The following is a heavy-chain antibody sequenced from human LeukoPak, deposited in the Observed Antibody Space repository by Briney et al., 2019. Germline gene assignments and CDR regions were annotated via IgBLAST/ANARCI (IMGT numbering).Heavy chain of an antibody. D-gene: IGHD6-6*01. CDR3: ARDDGGRHTSSLDY. CDR1: GFTFSTYE. CDR2: MSSTGDII. Sequence: GGSLRLSCAASGFTFSTYEMHWVRQAPGKGLERVSYMSSTGDIIYYADSVKGRFTISRDNAKNSLYLQMDSLRAEDTAVYYCARDDGGRHTSSLDYWGQGTLVAVSS. V-gene: IGHV3-48*03. J-gene: IGHJ4*02.